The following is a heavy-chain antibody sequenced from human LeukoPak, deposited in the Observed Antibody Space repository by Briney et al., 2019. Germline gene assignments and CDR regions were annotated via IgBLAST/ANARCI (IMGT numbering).Heavy chain of an antibody. D-gene: IGHD3-22*01. J-gene: IGHJ3*02. CDR1: GGSISSSSYY. CDR2: ISGSGGST. CDR3: AKAAGDSSGYYYHDDAFDI. V-gene: IGHV3-23*01. Sequence: PPSETLSLTCTVSGGSISSSSYYWGWIRQPPGKGLEWVSAISGSGGSTYYADSVKGRFTISRDNSKNTLYLQMNSLRAEDTAVYYCAKAAGDSSGYYYHDDAFDIWGQGTMVTVSS.